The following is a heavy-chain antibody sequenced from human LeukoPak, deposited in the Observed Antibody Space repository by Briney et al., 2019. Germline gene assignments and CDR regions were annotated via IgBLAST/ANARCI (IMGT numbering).Heavy chain of an antibody. CDR2: ICTSGST. Sequence: SETLSLTCTVSGGSISSYYWSWIRQPPGKGLEWIGYICTSGSTNYNPSLKSRVTISVDTSKNQFSLKLSSVTAADTAVYYCARHTVTTGYYYYYYYMDVWGKGTTVTVSS. J-gene: IGHJ6*03. V-gene: IGHV4-4*09. CDR1: GGSISSYY. D-gene: IGHD4-11*01. CDR3: ARHTVTTGYYYYYYYMDV.